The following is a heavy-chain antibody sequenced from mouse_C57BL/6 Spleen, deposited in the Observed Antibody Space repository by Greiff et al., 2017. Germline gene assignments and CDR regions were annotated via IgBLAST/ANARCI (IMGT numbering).Heavy chain of an antibody. CDR2: ISSGSSTI. Sequence: EVQRVESGGGLVKPGGSLKLSCAASGFTFSDYGMHWVRQAPEKGLEWVAYISSGSSTIYYADTVKGRFTISRDNAKNTLFLQMTSLRSEDTAMYYCARNDYGYAMDYWGQGTSVTVSS. CDR1: GFTFSDYG. CDR3: ARNDYGYAMDY. J-gene: IGHJ4*01. V-gene: IGHV5-17*01. D-gene: IGHD2-4*01.